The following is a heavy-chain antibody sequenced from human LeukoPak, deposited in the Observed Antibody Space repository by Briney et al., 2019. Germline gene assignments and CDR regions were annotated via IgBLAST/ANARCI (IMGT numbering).Heavy chain of an antibody. Sequence: SEPLSLTCTVSGGSISSYYWSWIRQPPGKGLEWIGYIYYCGSTNYNPSLKSRVTIPQDTSKNQFSLKLSSVTAADTAVYYCARHSVAGNRFSWFDPWGQGTLVTVSS. V-gene: IGHV4-59*08. D-gene: IGHD6-19*01. CDR2: IYYCGST. CDR3: ARHSVAGNRFSWFDP. CDR1: GGSISSYY. J-gene: IGHJ5*02.